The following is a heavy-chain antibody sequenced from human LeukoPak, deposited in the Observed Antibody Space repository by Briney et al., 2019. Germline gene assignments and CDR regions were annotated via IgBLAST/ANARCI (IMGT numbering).Heavy chain of an antibody. CDR1: GFTFSSYA. CDR3: AKDWRYDYSNYGGDY. D-gene: IGHD4-11*01. CDR2: ISGSGGST. J-gene: IGHJ4*02. Sequence: GGSLRLSCAASGFTFSSYAMSWVRQAPGKGLEWVSAISGSGGSTYYADSVEGRFTISRDNSKNTLYLQMNSLRAEDTAVYYCAKDWRYDYSNYGGDYRGQGTLVTVSS. V-gene: IGHV3-23*01.